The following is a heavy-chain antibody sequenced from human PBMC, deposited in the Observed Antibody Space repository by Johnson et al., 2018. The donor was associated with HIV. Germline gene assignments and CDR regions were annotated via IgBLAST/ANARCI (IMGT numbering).Heavy chain of an antibody. CDR3: ARDRGYSGYDWGAFDI. Sequence: MLLVESGGGLVKPGGSLRLSCADSGFIFDDYGMSWVRQAPGKGLEWVYGINWNGGNTGYADSVKGRFTISRDNAKNSLYLQMNNLRAEDTALYFCARDRGYSGYDWGAFDIWGQGTMVTVSS. CDR2: INWNGGNT. D-gene: IGHD5-12*01. V-gene: IGHV3-20*04. J-gene: IGHJ3*02. CDR1: GFIFDDYG.